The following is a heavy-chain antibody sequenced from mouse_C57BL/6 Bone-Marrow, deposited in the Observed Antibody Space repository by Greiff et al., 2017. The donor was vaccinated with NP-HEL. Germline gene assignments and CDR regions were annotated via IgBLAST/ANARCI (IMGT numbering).Heavy chain of an antibody. CDR3: ARVPIDYYGNGYFDV. CDR1: GFSLTSYA. CDR2: IWTGGGT. Sequence: QVQLKESGPGLVAPSQSLSISCTVSGFSLTSYAISWVRQPPGKGLEWLGVIWTGGGTNYNSAPKSRLSISKDDSKSQVFLKMISLQTDDTARYYCARVPIDYYGNGYFDVWGTGTTVTVSS. V-gene: IGHV2-9-1*01. J-gene: IGHJ1*03. D-gene: IGHD1-1*01.